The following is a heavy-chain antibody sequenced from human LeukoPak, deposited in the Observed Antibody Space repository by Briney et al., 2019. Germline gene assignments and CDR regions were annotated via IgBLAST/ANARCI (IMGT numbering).Heavy chain of an antibody. J-gene: IGHJ4*02. D-gene: IGHD1-1*01. V-gene: IGHV3-23*01. CDR1: GFTFSSYG. Sequence: PRGSLRLSCAASGFTFSSYGMSWVRQAPGKGLVWVSAISSSGGSTYYADSVEGRFTISRDNSKNTLYLQMNSLRAEDTAIYYCAKTTTKNFDYWGQGTLVTVSS. CDR2: ISSSGGST. CDR3: AKTTTKNFDY.